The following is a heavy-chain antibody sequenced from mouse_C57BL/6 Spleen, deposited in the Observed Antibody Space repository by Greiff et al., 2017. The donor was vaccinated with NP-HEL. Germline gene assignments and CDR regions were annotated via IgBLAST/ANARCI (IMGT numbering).Heavy chain of an antibody. D-gene: IGHD1-1*01. V-gene: IGHV2-2*01. J-gene: IGHJ3*01. CDR2: IWSGGST. Sequence: VQLQQSGPGLVQPSQSLSITCTVSGFSLTSYGVHWVRQSPGKGLEWLGVIWSGGSTAYNAAFISRLSISKDNSKSQVFFKMNSLQADDTAIYYCARKGGYYYGSSYAWFAYWGQGTLVTVSA. CDR3: ARKGGYYYGSSYAWFAY. CDR1: GFSLTSYG.